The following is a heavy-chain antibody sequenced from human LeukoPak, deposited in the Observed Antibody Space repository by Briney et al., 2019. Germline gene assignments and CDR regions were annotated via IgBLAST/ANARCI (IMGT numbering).Heavy chain of an antibody. J-gene: IGHJ6*03. D-gene: IGHD7-27*01. V-gene: IGHV3-43*01. Sequence: PGRSLRLSCAASGFTFDDYTMHWVRQAPGKGLEWVSLISWDGGSTYYADSVKGRFTISRDNSKNSLYLQMNSLRTEDTALYYCANSLGYYYYMDVWGKGTTVTVSS. CDR3: ANSLGYYYYMDV. CDR1: GFTFDDYT. CDR2: ISWDGGST.